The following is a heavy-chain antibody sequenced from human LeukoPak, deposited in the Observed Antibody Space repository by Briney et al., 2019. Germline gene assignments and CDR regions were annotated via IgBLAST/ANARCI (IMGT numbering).Heavy chain of an antibody. D-gene: IGHD1-26*01. V-gene: IGHV3-30*01. Sequence: GRSLRLSCAASGFIFSSYAIHWVRQAPGKGLEWVAVMSYDEINKYYADSVKGRFTNSRDNSKNTLYLQMNSLRAEDTAIYYCARPVGNSGIDFWGQGTLVTVSS. CDR2: MSYDEINK. CDR3: ARPVGNSGIDF. J-gene: IGHJ4*02. CDR1: GFIFSSYA.